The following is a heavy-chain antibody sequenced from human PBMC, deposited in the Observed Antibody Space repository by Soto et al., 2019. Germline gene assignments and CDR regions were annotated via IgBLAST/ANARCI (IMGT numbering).Heavy chain of an antibody. Sequence: ASVKVSCKASGYTFFTYDISWVRQAPGQGLEWMGWISTYSGDTKYAQKFQGRVTMTTDTSTTTAYLELKSLRSDDTAVYYCARHHGPTTSENWFDPWGQGTLVTVSS. CDR3: ARHHGPTTSENWFDP. CDR1: GYTFFTYD. D-gene: IGHD5-12*01. CDR2: ISTYSGDT. J-gene: IGHJ5*02. V-gene: IGHV1-18*01.